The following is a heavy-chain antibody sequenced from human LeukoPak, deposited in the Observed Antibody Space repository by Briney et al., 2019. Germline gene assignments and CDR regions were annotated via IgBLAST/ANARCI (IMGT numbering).Heavy chain of an antibody. CDR1: GFTFSSYA. V-gene: IGHV3-23*01. CDR3: AKFRSQLWFGGVDY. Sequence: PGGSLRLSCAASGFTFSSYAMSWVRQAPGKGLEWVSAISGSGGSTYYADSVKGRFTISRDNSKNTLYLQMNSLRAEDTAVYYCAKFRSQLWFGGVDYWGQGTLVTVSS. D-gene: IGHD5-18*01. J-gene: IGHJ4*02. CDR2: ISGSGGST.